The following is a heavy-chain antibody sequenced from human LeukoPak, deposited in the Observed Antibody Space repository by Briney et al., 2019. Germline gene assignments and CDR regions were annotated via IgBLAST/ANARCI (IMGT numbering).Heavy chain of an antibody. CDR2: ISYDGSNK. V-gene: IGHV3-30*04. J-gene: IGHJ3*02. Sequence: PGRSLRLSCAASGFTFSSYAMHWVRQAPGKGLKWVAVISYDGSNKYYADSVKGRFTISRDNAKNSLYLQMSSLRAEDTAVYYCARCQFGELFNDAFDIWGQGTMVTVSS. CDR1: GFTFSSYA. CDR3: ARCQFGELFNDAFDI. D-gene: IGHD3-10*01.